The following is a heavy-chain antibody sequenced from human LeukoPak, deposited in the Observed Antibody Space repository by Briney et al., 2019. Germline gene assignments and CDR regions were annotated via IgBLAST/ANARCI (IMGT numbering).Heavy chain of an antibody. V-gene: IGHV3-23*01. J-gene: IGHJ4*02. D-gene: IGHD3-9*01. CDR3: ARVLHSSFNFDWYLDY. CDR2: ISGSYIST. Sequence: AGGTLRLSCAASGFTFSSYGMSWVRQAPGKGLEWVAAISGSYISTYYADAVKGRFTISRDNSKNTLYLQMNSLRVEDTAVYYCARVLHSSFNFDWYLDYWGQGTLVTVSS. CDR1: GFTFSSYG.